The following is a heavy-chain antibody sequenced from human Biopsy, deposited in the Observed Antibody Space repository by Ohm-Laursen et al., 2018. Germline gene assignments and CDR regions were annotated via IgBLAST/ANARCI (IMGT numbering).Heavy chain of an antibody. V-gene: IGHV4-59*07. CDR3: ARNTGWYGDLYYFDY. D-gene: IGHD6-19*01. J-gene: IGHJ4*02. CDR2: INHSGHT. Sequence: SDTLSLTCTVSSASINLYYWGWIRQSPGKGLEWIGYINHSGHTNYNPSLKSRLTMSVDTSKNQFSLKLTSVTAADTAVYFCARNTGWYGDLYYFDYWGQGTLVTVSS. CDR1: SASINLYY.